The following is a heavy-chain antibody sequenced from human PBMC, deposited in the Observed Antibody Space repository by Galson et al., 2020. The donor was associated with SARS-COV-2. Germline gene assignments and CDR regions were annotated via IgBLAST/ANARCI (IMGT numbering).Heavy chain of an antibody. V-gene: IGHV3-33*01. CDR1: GFTFSSYG. CDR2: IWYDGSNK. Sequence: GGSLRLSCAASGFTFSSYGMHWVRQAPGKGLEWVAVIWYDGSNKYYADSVKGRFTISRDNSKNTLYLQMNSLRAEDTAVYYCARDRYYDSSGYDHPPPIDYWGQGTLVTVSS. D-gene: IGHD3-22*01. CDR3: ARDRYYDSSGYDHPPPIDY. J-gene: IGHJ4*02.